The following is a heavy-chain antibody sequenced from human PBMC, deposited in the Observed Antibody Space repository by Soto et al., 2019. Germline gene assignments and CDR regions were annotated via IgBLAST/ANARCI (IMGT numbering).Heavy chain of an antibody. D-gene: IGHD6-13*01. V-gene: IGHV1-69*06. CDR1: GGTFSSYA. CDR2: IIPIFGTA. J-gene: IGHJ5*02. Sequence: GASVKVSCKASGGTFSSYAISWVRQAPGQGLEWMGGIIPIFGTANYAQKFQGRVTITADTSTSTVYMELSSLRSEDTAVYYCATVVSSSWANWFDPWGQGTLVTVSS. CDR3: ATVVSSSWANWFDP.